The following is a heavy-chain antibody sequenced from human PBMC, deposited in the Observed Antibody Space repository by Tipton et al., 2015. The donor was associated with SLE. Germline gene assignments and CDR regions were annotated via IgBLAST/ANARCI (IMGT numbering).Heavy chain of an antibody. Sequence: TLSLTCTVAGGSVDSDSHYWGWVRQPPGKGLEWIGHFFFAGTTYYNPFLKSRVTISVDSSNNQFSLKLSSVTAADTAVYYCATYGAFVYMDVWGKGTTVTVS. D-gene: IGHD4-17*01. J-gene: IGHJ6*03. V-gene: IGHV4-39*07. CDR3: ATYGAFVYMDV. CDR2: FFFAGTT. CDR1: GGSVDSDSHY.